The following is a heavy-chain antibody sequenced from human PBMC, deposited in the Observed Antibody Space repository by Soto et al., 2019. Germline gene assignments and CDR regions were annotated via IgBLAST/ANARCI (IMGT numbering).Heavy chain of an antibody. CDR2: INHSGST. CDR3: ARGYDFGSGYYPTRWFDP. V-gene: IGHV4-34*01. Sequence: SGTLSLTCXVYGGSFSGYYWSWIRQPPGKGLEWIGEINHSGSTNYNPSLKSRVTISVDTSKNQFSLKLSSVTAADTAVYYCARGYDFGSGYYPTRWFDPWGQGTLVTVSS. CDR1: GGSFSGYY. D-gene: IGHD3-3*01. J-gene: IGHJ5*02.